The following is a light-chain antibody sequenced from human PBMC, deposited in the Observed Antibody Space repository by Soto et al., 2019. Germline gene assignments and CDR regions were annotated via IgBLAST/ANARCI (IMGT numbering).Light chain of an antibody. CDR2: SNN. CDR1: SSNIGSNT. J-gene: IGLJ1*01. V-gene: IGLV1-44*01. CDR3: AAWDDSLNGQGV. Sequence: QSVLTQPPSASGTPGQRVTISCSGSSSNIGSNTVNWYQQLPGTAPKLLTYSNNQRPSGVPDRFSGSKSGTSASLAISGLQSEDEADYYCAAWDDSLNGQGVFGTGTKVTVL.